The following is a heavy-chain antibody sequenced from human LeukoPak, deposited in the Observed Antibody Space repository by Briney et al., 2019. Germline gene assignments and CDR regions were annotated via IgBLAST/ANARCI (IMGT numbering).Heavy chain of an antibody. CDR3: ARAGYSYGSGSYPFDI. D-gene: IGHD3-10*01. CDR2: ISSSSSTI. Sequence: GGSLRLSCAASGFTFSSYSMNWVRQAPGKGLEWVSYISSSSSTIYYADSVKGRFTISRDNAKNSLYLRMNSLRDEDTAVYYCARAGYSYGSGSYPFDIWGQGTMVTVSS. CDR1: GFTFSSYS. V-gene: IGHV3-48*02. J-gene: IGHJ3*02.